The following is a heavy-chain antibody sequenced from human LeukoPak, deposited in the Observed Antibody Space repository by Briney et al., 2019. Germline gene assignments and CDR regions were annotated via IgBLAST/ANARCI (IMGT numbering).Heavy chain of an antibody. V-gene: IGHV3-15*07. J-gene: IGHJ4*02. CDR2: IKSKSDGGTA. CDR3: TTEGVYEGKM. Sequence: PGGSLRLSCAASGFTFSDHYMDWVRQAPGKGLEWVGRIKSKSDGGTADYAAPVKGRFTISRDDSKNTLYLQMSSLKTEDTAVYYCTTEGVYEGKMWGQGTLVTVSS. CDR1: GFTFSDHY. D-gene: IGHD5/OR15-5a*01.